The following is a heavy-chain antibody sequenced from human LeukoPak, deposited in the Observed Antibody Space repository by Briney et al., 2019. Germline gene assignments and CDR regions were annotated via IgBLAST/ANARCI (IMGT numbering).Heavy chain of an antibody. CDR3: ARHASVSGNWPRPLDY. D-gene: IGHD3-3*01. CDR1: GGSISSSSYY. V-gene: IGHV4-39*01. J-gene: IGHJ4*02. Sequence: SETLSLTCTVSGGSISSSSYYWGWVRQPPGKGLEWIANIYYSGSTYYSPSLRSRVTISVDTSKNQFSLKLTSVTAADTAAYYCARHASVSGNWPRPLDYWGQGSLVTVSS. CDR2: IYYSGST.